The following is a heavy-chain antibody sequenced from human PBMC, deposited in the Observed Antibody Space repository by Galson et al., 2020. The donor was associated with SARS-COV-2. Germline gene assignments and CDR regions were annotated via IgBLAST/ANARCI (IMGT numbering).Heavy chain of an antibody. V-gene: IGHV4-34*01. D-gene: IGHD2-2*01. Sequence: SETLSRTCAVYGGSFNGYYWTWIRQPPGKGLEWIGESNHSGSTKYNPSLKSRVTISVDTSKNQFSLNLRSVTAADTAVYYCARPNWCSSASCYAEYFQQWGQGTLVTVSS. CDR1: GGSFNGYY. CDR3: ARPNWCSSASCYAEYFQQ. J-gene: IGHJ1*01. CDR2: SNHSGST.